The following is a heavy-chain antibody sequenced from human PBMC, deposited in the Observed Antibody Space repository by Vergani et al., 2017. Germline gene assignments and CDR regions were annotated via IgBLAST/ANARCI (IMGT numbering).Heavy chain of an antibody. CDR1: GYTFTSYD. D-gene: IGHD3-22*01. V-gene: IGHV1-2*02. Sequence: QVQLVQSGAEVKKPGASVKVSCKASGYTFTSYDINWVRQAPGQGLEWMGWINPNSGGTNYAQKFQGRVTMTRDTSISTAYMELSRLRSDDTAVSYCATTPNYYDSSGYYPGYNGFDPWGQGTLVTVSS. CDR2: INPNSGGT. J-gene: IGHJ5*02. CDR3: ATTPNYYDSSGYYPGYNGFDP.